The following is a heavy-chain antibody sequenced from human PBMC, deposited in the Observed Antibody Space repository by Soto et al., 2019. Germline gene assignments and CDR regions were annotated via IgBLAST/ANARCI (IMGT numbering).Heavy chain of an antibody. V-gene: IGHV4-39*01. CDR1: GGSISSSSYY. J-gene: IGHJ6*02. CDR2: IYYSGST. CDR3: ARPLYYGSGSYRYYYGMDV. D-gene: IGHD3-10*01. Sequence: PSETLSLTCTVSGGSISSSSYYWGWIRQPPGKGLEWIGSIYYSGSTYYNPSLKSRVTISVDTSKNQFSLKLSSVTAADTAVYYCARPLYYGSGSYRYYYGMDVWGQGTTVTVSS.